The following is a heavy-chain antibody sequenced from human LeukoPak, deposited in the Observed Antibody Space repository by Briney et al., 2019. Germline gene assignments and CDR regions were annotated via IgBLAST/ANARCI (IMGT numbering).Heavy chain of an antibody. Sequence: GASVTVSCKASGYTFTGYYIHGVRQAPGQGLEWMGWINPNSGGTNYAQKFQGRVTMTMATSISTAYMELSRLRSDDTAVYYCARVYCSSTSCYPFFDYWGQGTLVTVSS. J-gene: IGHJ4*02. CDR1: GYTFTGYY. V-gene: IGHV1-2*02. D-gene: IGHD2-2*01. CDR3: ARVYCSSTSCYPFFDY. CDR2: INPNSGGT.